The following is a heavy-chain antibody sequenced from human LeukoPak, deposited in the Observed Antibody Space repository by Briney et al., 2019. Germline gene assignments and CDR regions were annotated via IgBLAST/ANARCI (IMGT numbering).Heavy chain of an antibody. D-gene: IGHD6-13*01. J-gene: IGHJ4*02. Sequence: PGGSLRLSCAASGFTFSSYGMHWVRQAPGKGLEWVAFIRYDGSDKYYADSVKGRFTISRDYSKNTLYLQMNSLRAEDTAIYYCARDRTIAAAGTPADYWGQGTLVTVSS. CDR2: IRYDGSDK. CDR3: ARDRTIAAAGTPADY. V-gene: IGHV3-30*02. CDR1: GFTFSSYG.